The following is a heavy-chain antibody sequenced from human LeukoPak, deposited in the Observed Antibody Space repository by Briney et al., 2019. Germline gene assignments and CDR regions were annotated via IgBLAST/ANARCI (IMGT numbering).Heavy chain of an antibody. Sequence: PSETLSLTCSVSGDSISTYHWNWIRKPPGKGLEWIGSIYYSGSTYYNPYLKSRVTISVDTSKNQFSLKLSSVTAADTAVYYCARLRGINTGGWFDWFDPWGQGILVTVSS. CDR2: IYYSGST. CDR3: ARLRGINTGGWFDWFDP. CDR1: GDSISTYH. D-gene: IGHD6-19*01. V-gene: IGHV4-39*01. J-gene: IGHJ5*02.